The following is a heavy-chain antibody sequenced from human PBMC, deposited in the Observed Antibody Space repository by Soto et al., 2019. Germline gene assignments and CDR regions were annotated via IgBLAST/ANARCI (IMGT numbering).Heavy chain of an antibody. CDR1: GFSFNKAW. J-gene: IGHJ4*02. Sequence: LRLSCEASGFSFNKAWMTWVRQAPGKGLEWVGRIKGRTDGGTVDYAAPVKDTFTISRDDSKNTLYLQMKSLKTEDTAVYYCATGLAQSSNYGWGQGTLVTVSS. V-gene: IGHV3-15*07. D-gene: IGHD6-13*01. CDR3: ATGLAQSSNYG. CDR2: IKGRTDGGTV.